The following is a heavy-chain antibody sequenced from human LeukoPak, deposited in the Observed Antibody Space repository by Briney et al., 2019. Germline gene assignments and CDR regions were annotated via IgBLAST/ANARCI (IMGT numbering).Heavy chain of an antibody. V-gene: IGHV4-59*08. CDR2: IYYSGST. CDR3: ARLLPRGGMVRAVVTSFDI. D-gene: IGHD3-10*01. CDR1: GGPISSYS. J-gene: IGHJ3*02. Sequence: SETLSLTCTVSGGPISSYSWSWIRQSPGKGLEWIGYIYYSGSTNYNPSLKSRVTISVDTSKNQFSLKMTSVTAEDTAVYYCARLLPRGGMVRAVVTSFDIWGQGTLVSVSS.